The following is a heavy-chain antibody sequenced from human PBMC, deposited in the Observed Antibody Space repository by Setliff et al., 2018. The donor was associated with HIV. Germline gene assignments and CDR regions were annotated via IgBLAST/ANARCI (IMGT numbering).Heavy chain of an antibody. CDR1: GYSFTSYW. CDR2: IHPADSNT. J-gene: IGHJ6*02. Sequence: PGESLKISCKGSGYSFTSYWIGWVRQMPGKGLEWMGIIHPADSNTRYSPPFQGQVTISVDKSITTAYLQWSSLKASDTAMYYCASAITVAAGRSHSYYAMDVWGHGTTVTVSS. CDR3: ASAITVAAGRSHSYYAMDV. V-gene: IGHV5-51*01. D-gene: IGHD1-20*01.